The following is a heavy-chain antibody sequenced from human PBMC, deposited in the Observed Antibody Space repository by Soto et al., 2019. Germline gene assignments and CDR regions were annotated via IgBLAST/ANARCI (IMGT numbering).Heavy chain of an antibody. V-gene: IGHV1-2*02. CDR3: ARLWRLGELLFFDY. CDR2: INPNSGGT. CDR1: GYTFTGYY. J-gene: IGHJ4*02. D-gene: IGHD3-10*01. Sequence: ASVKVSCKASGYTFTGYYMHWVRQAPGQGLEWMGWINPNSGGTNYAQKFQGRVTMTRDTSISTAYMELSRLRSDDTAVYYCARLWRLGELLFFDYWGQGTLVTVSS.